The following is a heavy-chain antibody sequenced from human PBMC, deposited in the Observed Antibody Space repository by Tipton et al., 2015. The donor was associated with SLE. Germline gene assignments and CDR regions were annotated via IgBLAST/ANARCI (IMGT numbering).Heavy chain of an antibody. J-gene: IGHJ3*02. CDR2: IYYSGST. Sequence: TLSLTCTVSGGSISSHYWSWIRQPPGKGLEWIGYIYYSGSTNYNPSLTSRVTISVDTSKNQFSLKLSSVTAADTAVYYCARDLDYGSGNYLAFDIWSQGTMVTVSS. CDR1: GGSISSHY. V-gene: IGHV4-59*11. CDR3: ARDLDYGSGNYLAFDI. D-gene: IGHD3-10*01.